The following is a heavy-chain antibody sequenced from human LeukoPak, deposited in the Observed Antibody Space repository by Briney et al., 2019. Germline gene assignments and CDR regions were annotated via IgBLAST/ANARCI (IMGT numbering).Heavy chain of an antibody. V-gene: IGHV4-30-4*01. CDR2: IYYSGST. CDR1: GGSISSGDYY. D-gene: IGHD5-18*01. CDR3: ARGPTWIQLWIYSDWFDP. J-gene: IGHJ5*02. Sequence: SQTLSLTCTVSGGSISSGDYYWSWIRQPPGKGLEWIGYIYYSGSTYYNPSLKSRVTISVDTSKNQFSLKLSSVTAADTAVYYCARGPTWIQLWIYSDWFDPWGQGTLVTVSS.